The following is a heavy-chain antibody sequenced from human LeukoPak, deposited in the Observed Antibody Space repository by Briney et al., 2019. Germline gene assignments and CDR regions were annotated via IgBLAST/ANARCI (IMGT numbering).Heavy chain of an antibody. CDR3: ARGLFIYRWGLLGDQAHGFDY. CDR1: GFTFSSYE. V-gene: IGHV3-48*03. J-gene: IGHJ4*02. D-gene: IGHD3-10*01. Sequence: GGSLRLSCAASGFTFSSYEMNWVRQAPGKGLEWVSYISSSGSTIYYADSVKGRFTISRDNAKNSLYLQMNSLRAEDTAVYYCARGLFIYRWGLLGDQAHGFDYWGQGTLVTVSS. CDR2: ISSSGSTI.